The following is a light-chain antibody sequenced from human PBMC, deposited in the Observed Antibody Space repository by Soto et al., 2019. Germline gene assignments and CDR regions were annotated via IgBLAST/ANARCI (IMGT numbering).Light chain of an antibody. J-gene: IGLJ2*01. Sequence: QSVLTQPASVSGSPGQSITISCTGTNSDVGGYNYVSWYQQHPGKAPKLMIYEVSDRPSGVSNRFSGSKSGNTASLTISGLQAEDEADYYCSSYAGSNNLLFGGGTQLTVL. V-gene: IGLV2-14*01. CDR2: EVS. CDR3: SSYAGSNNLL. CDR1: NSDVGGYNY.